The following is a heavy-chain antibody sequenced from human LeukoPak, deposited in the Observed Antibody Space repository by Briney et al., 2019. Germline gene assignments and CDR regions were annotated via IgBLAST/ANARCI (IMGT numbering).Heavy chain of an antibody. D-gene: IGHD3-10*01. V-gene: IGHV3-7*01. CDR2: INQDGTEK. Sequence: GGSLRLSCAASGFIFGAYWMTWVRQAPGKGLDWVAHINQDGTEKYYMDSVKGRFTISRDNAKKSLFLQMNSLTAEDTALYYCVRSLERFGTRDYWGQGTLVTVSS. CDR3: VRSLERFGTRDY. CDR1: GFIFGAYW. J-gene: IGHJ4*02.